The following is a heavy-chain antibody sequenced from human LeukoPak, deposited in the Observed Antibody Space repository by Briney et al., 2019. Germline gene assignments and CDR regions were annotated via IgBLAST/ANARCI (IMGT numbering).Heavy chain of an antibody. CDR3: ASQRNFWSGYYRD. Sequence: PSETLSLTCTVSGGSISSSSYYWGWIRQPPGRGLVWIGSIYYSKSTYYTPSLKSRVTISVDTSKNQFSLQLSSVTAADTAVYYCASQRNFWSGYYRDWGQGTLVTVSS. J-gene: IGHJ4*02. D-gene: IGHD3-3*01. CDR2: IYYSKST. V-gene: IGHV4-39*01. CDR1: GGSISSSSYY.